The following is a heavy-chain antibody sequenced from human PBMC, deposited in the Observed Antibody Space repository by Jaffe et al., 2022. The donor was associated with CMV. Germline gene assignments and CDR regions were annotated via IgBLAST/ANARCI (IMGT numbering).Heavy chain of an antibody. CDR1: GFTFGDYA. D-gene: IGHD2-21*02. J-gene: IGHJ6*02. CDR2: IRSKAYGGTT. Sequence: EVQLVESGGGLVKPGRSLRLSCTASGFTFGDYAMSWFRQAPGKGLEWVGFIRSKAYGGTTEYAASVKGRFTISRDDSKSIAYLQMNSLKTEDTAVYYCTRDTDTTKTLGTVVTPDPYYYGMDVWGQGTTVTVSS. CDR3: TRDTDTTKTLGTVVTPDPYYYGMDV. V-gene: IGHV3-49*05.